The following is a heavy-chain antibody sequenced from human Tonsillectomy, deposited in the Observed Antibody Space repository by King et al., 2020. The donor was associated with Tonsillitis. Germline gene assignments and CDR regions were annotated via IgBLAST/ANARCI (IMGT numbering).Heavy chain of an antibody. Sequence: PLQESGPGLVKPSETLSLTCTVSGGSISSRNYYWGWIRQPPGKGLEWIASISYSGSTYYNPSLKSRVTISVDTSKTQFSLNLRSETAADTAVYYCPVYYYDSSGYFNFDCWGQGTLVTVSS. CDR2: ISYSGST. D-gene: IGHD3-22*01. V-gene: IGHV4-39*01. CDR3: PVYYYDSSGYFNFDC. J-gene: IGHJ4*02. CDR1: GGSISSRNYY.